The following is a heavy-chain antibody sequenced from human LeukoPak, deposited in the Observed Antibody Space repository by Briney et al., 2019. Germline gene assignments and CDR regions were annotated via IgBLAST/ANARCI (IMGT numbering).Heavy chain of an antibody. CDR3: AKDRDYYGSGSPFDY. V-gene: IGHV3-9*01. CDR2: ISWNSGSI. Sequence: PGGSLRLSCAASGFTFDDYAMHWVRQAPGKGLEWVSGISWNSGSIGYADSVKGRFTISRDNAKNSLYLQMNSLRAEDTALYYRAKDRDYYGSGSPFDYWGQGTLVTVSS. CDR1: GFTFDDYA. D-gene: IGHD3-10*01. J-gene: IGHJ4*02.